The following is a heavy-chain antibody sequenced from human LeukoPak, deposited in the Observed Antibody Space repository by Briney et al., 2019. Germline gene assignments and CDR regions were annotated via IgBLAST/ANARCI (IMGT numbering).Heavy chain of an antibody. D-gene: IGHD3-22*01. Sequence: SETLSLTCTVSGGSISNYYWSWIRQPPGKGLDWIGYIYYRGSTNYKPSLKSRVTISVDTSKNQLSLKLTSVTAADTAVYYCARDHDSSGYYYVGGWFDPWGQGTLVTVSS. CDR3: ARDHDSSGYYYVGGWFDP. V-gene: IGHV4-59*01. CDR1: GGSISNYY. J-gene: IGHJ5*02. CDR2: IYYRGST.